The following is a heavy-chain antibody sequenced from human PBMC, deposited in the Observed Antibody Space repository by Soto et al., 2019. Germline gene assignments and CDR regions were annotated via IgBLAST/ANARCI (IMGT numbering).Heavy chain of an antibody. J-gene: IGHJ4*02. CDR3: ARDAQFRYSGSWGLLDY. CDR2: INPNSGGT. CDR1: GYTFTGYY. D-gene: IGHD1-26*01. Sequence: ASVKVSCKASGYTFTGYYMHWVRQAPGQGLEWMGWINPNSGGTNYAQKFQGRVTMTRDTSISTAYMELSRLRSDDTAVYYCARDAQFRYSGSWGLLDYWGQGTLVTVSS. V-gene: IGHV1-2*02.